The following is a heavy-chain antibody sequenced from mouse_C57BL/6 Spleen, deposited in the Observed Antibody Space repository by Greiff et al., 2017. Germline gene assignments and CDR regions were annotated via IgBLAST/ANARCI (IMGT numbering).Heavy chain of an antibody. CDR1: GFNIKNTY. Sequence: EVKLVESVAELVRPGASVKLSCTASGFNIKNTYMHWVKQRPEQGLEWIGRIDPANGNTKYAPKFQGKATIAADTSSKTAYLQLSSLTSEDTAIYYCARPHCYGSSSWFAYWGQGTLVTVSA. CDR2: IDPANGNT. D-gene: IGHD1-1*01. CDR3: ARPHCYGSSSWFAY. V-gene: IGHV14-3*01. J-gene: IGHJ3*01.